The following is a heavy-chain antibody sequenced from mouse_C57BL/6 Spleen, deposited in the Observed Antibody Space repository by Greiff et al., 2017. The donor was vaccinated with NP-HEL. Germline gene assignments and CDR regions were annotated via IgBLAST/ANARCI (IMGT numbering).Heavy chain of an antibody. Sequence: VQLQESGPGLVAPSQSLSITCTVSGFSLTSYGVDWVRQPPGKGLEWLGVIWGGGSTTYNSPLMSRLSISKDNSKSQVFLKMNSLQTDDTAMYYCAKQGGNGNYLDWYFDVWGTGTTGTVSS. CDR3: AKQGGNGNYLDWYFDV. V-gene: IGHV2-9*01. D-gene: IGHD2-1*01. CDR1: GFSLTSYG. CDR2: IWGGGST. J-gene: IGHJ1*03.